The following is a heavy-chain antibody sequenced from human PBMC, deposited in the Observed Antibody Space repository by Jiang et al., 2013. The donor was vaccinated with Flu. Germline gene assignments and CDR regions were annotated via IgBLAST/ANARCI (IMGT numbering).Heavy chain of an antibody. J-gene: IGHJ4*02. Sequence: QLVESGGGVVQPGRSLRLSCAASGFTFSSYAMHWVRQAPGKGLEWVAVISYDGSNKYYADSVKGRFTISRDNSKNTLYLQMNSLRAEDTAVYYCARGGAVVQTWVDYWGQGTLVTVSS. CDR1: GFTFSSYA. V-gene: IGHV3-30-3*01. D-gene: IGHD1-1*01. CDR2: ISYDGSNK. CDR3: ARGGAVVQTWVDY.